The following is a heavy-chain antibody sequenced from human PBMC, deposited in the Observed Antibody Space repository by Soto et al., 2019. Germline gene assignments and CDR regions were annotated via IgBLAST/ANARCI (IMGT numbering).Heavy chain of an antibody. J-gene: IGHJ5*02. Sequence: GGSLRLSCAASGFTFSDYYISWIRQAPGKGLEWVSYISSSGSTIYYADSVKGRFTISRDNAKNSLYLQMNSLRAEDTAVYYCARDGSVVVPVRYNWFDPWGQGTLVTVSS. CDR3: ARDGSVVVPVRYNWFDP. V-gene: IGHV3-11*01. CDR2: ISSSGSTI. D-gene: IGHD2-2*01. CDR1: GFTFSDYY.